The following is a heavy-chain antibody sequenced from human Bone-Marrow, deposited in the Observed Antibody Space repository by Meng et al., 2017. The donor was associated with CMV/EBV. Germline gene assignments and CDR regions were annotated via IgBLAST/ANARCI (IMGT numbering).Heavy chain of an antibody. CDR1: GYTFTSFG. J-gene: IGHJ4*02. CDR2: ISAYNGNT. D-gene: IGHD3-22*01. V-gene: IGHV1-18*04. CDR3: ARDEGYYDSSGADY. Sequence: ASVKVSCKASGYTFTSFGISWVRQAPGQGLEWMGWISAYNGNTNYAQKLQGRVTMTTDTSTSTAYMELRRLTSDDTAVYYCARDEGYYDSSGADYWGQGTLVTVSS.